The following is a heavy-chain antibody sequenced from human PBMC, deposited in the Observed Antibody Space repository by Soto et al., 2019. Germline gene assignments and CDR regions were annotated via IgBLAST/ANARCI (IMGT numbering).Heavy chain of an antibody. J-gene: IGHJ4*02. D-gene: IGHD6-13*01. CDR3: ARARSTAAGLFDY. Sequence: GRSLRLPCAASGFTFRNYGMNRVRQAPGKGLEWVSYIGIGSSTKYYADSVKGRFTISRDNSKNTLYLQMNSLRAEDTAVYYCARARSTAAGLFDYWGLGTLVTVSS. CDR1: GFTFRNYG. CDR2: IGIGSSTK. V-gene: IGHV3-48*01.